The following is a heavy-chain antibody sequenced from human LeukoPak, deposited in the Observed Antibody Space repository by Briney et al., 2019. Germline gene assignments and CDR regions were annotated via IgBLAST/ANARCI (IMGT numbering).Heavy chain of an antibody. D-gene: IGHD5-18*01. Sequence: SETLSLTCAVYGGSFSGYYWSWIRQPPGKGLEWIGEINHSGSTNYNPSLKSRVTISVDTSKNQFSLKLSSVTAADTAVYYCARSVDTAMANFDYWGQGTLVTVSS. CDR3: ARSVDTAMANFDY. CDR2: INHSGST. CDR1: GGSFSGYY. J-gene: IGHJ4*02. V-gene: IGHV4-34*01.